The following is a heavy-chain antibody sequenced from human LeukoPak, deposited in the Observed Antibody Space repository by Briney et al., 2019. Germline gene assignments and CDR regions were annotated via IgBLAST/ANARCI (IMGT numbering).Heavy chain of an antibody. Sequence: PGGSLRLPCAASGFTSSSYSMNWVRQAPGKGLEWVSSISSSSSYIYYADSVKGRFTISRDNAKNSLYLQMNSLRAEDTAVYYCARGAKYYYDSSGYYLYYFDYWGQGTLVTVSS. J-gene: IGHJ4*02. CDR3: ARGAKYYYDSSGYYLYYFDY. D-gene: IGHD3-22*01. V-gene: IGHV3-21*01. CDR2: ISSSSSYI. CDR1: GFTSSSYS.